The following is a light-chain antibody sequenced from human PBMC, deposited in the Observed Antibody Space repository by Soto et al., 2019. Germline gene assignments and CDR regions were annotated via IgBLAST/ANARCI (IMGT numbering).Light chain of an antibody. J-gene: IGKJ4*01. CDR3: QQYGNSPLT. CDR2: GAS. V-gene: IGKV3-15*01. CDR1: QSVSSN. Sequence: EIVMTQSPATLSASTGERATLSCRASQSVSSNLAWYQQKPGQAPRLLIYGASTRATGIPARFSGSGSGTEFTLTISSLQSEDFAVYYCQQYGNSPLTFGGGTNVDNK.